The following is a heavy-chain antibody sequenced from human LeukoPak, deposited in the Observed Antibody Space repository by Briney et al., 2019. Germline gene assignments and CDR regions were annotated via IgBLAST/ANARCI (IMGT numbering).Heavy chain of an antibody. D-gene: IGHD3-3*01. J-gene: IGHJ6*02. CDR2: INHSGST. Sequence: SETLSLTCAVYGGSFSGYYWSWIRQPPGKGLEWIGEINHSGSTNYNPSLKSRVTISVDTSKNQFSLKLSSVTAADTAVYYCARASWSGYFPNGYYYGMDVWGQGTTATVSS. CDR1: GGSFSGYY. V-gene: IGHV4-34*01. CDR3: ARASWSGYFPNGYYYGMDV.